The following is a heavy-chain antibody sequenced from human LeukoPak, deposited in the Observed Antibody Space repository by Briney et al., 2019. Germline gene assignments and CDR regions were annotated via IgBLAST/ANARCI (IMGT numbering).Heavy chain of an antibody. V-gene: IGHV4-59*01. Sequence: SETLSLTCTVSGGSISGYYWSWIRQPPGKGLEWIAYVYYSGSTNYNPSLKSRFTISVDTSKNQFSLKLSSVTAADTAVYFCARGQSPYRPSYFDYWGQGTLVTVSS. CDR2: VYYSGST. CDR1: GGSISGYY. J-gene: IGHJ4*02. D-gene: IGHD3-16*02. CDR3: ARGQSPYRPSYFDY.